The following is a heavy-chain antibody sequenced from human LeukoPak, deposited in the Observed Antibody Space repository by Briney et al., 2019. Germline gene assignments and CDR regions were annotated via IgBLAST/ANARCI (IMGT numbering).Heavy chain of an antibody. CDR3: ASQAVAGGWAAFDI. J-gene: IGHJ3*02. D-gene: IGHD6-19*01. CDR1: GFTFSSYE. Sequence: GGSLRLSCAASGFTFSSYEMNWVRQAPGKGLEWVSYISSSGSTIYYADSVKGRFTISRDNAKNSLYLQMNSLRAEGTAVYYCASQAVAGGWAAFDIWGQGTMVTVSS. CDR2: ISSSGSTI. V-gene: IGHV3-48*03.